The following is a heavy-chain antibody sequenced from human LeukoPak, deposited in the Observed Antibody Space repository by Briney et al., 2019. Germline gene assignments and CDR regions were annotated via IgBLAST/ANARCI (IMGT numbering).Heavy chain of an antibody. CDR3: ARGDTAMVRYYYYGMDV. D-gene: IGHD5-18*01. J-gene: IGHJ6*02. CDR1: GYTFTSYY. Sequence: GASVKVSCTASGYTFTSYYMHWVRQAPGQGLEWMGIINPSGGSTSYAQKFQGRVTMTRDTSTSTVYMELSSLRSEDTAVYYCARGDTAMVRYYYYGMDVWGQGTTVTVSS. CDR2: INPSGGST. V-gene: IGHV1-46*01.